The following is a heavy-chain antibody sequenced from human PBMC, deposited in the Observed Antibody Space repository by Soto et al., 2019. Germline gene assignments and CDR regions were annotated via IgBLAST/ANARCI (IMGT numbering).Heavy chain of an antibody. Sequence: ASVKVSCKASGGTFSSYAISWVRQAPGQGLEWMGGIIPIFGTANYAQKFQGRVTITADESTSTAYMELSSLRSEDTAVYYCAREIGTPTHSFDYWGQGALVTVSS. CDR2: IIPIFGTA. D-gene: IGHD1-1*01. CDR1: GGTFSSYA. CDR3: AREIGTPTHSFDY. V-gene: IGHV1-69*13. J-gene: IGHJ4*02.